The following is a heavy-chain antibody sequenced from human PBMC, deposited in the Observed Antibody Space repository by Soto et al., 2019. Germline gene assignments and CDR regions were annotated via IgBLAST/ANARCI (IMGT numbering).Heavy chain of an antibody. Sequence: EVQLVESGGGLVQPGGSLRLSCAASGFSFGSYWMNWVRHAPGKGLEGVAIIKKDGSERYYVDSVEGRFIISRDNVKNPLYLQLNSPRAEATAVYYCAGGPGWGIDYWGRGTLVIVSS. D-gene: IGHD7-27*01. CDR3: AGGPGWGIDY. CDR1: GFSFGSYW. J-gene: IGHJ4*02. V-gene: IGHV3-7*03. CDR2: IKKDGSER.